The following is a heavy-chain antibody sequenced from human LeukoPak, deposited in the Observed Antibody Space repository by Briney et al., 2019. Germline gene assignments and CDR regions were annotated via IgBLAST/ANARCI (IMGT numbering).Heavy chain of an antibody. J-gene: IGHJ6*03. D-gene: IGHD3-10*01. CDR2: IRSKAYGGTT. Sequence: GGSLRLSCTASGFTFGDYAMSWVRQAPGKGREWVGFIRSKAYGGTTEYAASVKGRFTISRDDSKSIAYLQMNSLKTEDTAVYYCTRGGITYYYMDVWGRGTTVTVSS. V-gene: IGHV3-49*04. CDR3: TRGGITYYYMDV. CDR1: GFTFGDYA.